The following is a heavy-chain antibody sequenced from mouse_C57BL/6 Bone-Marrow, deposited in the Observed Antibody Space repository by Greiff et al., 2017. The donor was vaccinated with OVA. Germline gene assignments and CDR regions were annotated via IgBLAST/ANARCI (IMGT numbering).Heavy chain of an antibody. D-gene: IGHD1-1*01. CDR2: INPTNGGT. Sequence: EVQLQQSGPELVKPGASVKISCKASGYTFTDYYMNWVKQSPGKSLEWIGDINPTNGGTSYNQKFKGKATLTVDKSSSTAYMELRSLTSEDSAVYYCAGGITTVVATDAYWGQGTLVTVSA. CDR3: AGGITTVVATDAY. J-gene: IGHJ3*01. V-gene: IGHV1-26*01. CDR1: GYTFTDYY.